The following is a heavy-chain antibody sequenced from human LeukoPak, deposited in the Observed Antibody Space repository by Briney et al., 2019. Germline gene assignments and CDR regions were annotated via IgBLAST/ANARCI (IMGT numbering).Heavy chain of an antibody. CDR3: ARVTKITSYGMDV. Sequence: GGSLRLSCAASGFTVSSKYMSWVRQAPGKGLEWVSVIYSGGSTYYADSVKGRFTISRDNSKNTLYLQMNSLRAEDTAVYYCARVTKITSYGMDVWGQGTTVTVSS. J-gene: IGHJ6*02. V-gene: IGHV3-66*02. D-gene: IGHD5-18*01. CDR2: IYSGGST. CDR1: GFTVSSKY.